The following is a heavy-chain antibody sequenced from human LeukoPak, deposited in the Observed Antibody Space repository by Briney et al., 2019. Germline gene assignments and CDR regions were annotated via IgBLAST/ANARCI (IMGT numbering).Heavy chain of an antibody. V-gene: IGHV3-23*01. CDR1: GFTFSSYA. D-gene: IGHD4-17*01. Sequence: GGSLRLSCAASGFTFSSYAMSWVRQAPGKGLEWVSAISGSGGSTYYADSVKGRFTISRDNSKNTLYLQMNSLRAEDTAVYYCAKRGTLPTVTTKAFDIWGQGTMVTVSS. J-gene: IGHJ3*02. CDR3: AKRGTLPTVTTKAFDI. CDR2: ISGSGGST.